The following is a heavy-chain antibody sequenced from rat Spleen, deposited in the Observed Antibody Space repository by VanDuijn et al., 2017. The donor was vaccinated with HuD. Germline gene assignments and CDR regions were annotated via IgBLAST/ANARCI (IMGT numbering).Heavy chain of an antibody. J-gene: IGHJ2*01. D-gene: IGHD1-11*01. Sequence: EVQLVESGGGLVQPGRSMKLSCVASGFTFSNYGMAWVRQAPTKGLEWVASISTSGGSTYYRDSVKGRFTISRDNAKSTLYLQMNSLRSEDTATYYCTSEGPRYWGQGVMVTVSS. CDR3: TSEGPRY. CDR1: GFTFSNYG. CDR2: ISTSGGST. V-gene: IGHV5-25*01.